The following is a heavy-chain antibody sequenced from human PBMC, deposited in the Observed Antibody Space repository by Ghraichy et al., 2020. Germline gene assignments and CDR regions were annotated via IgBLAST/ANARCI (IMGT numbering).Heavy chain of an antibody. CDR3: ATQKRRSIAAHPFPLNYSYYHGMDV. CDR2: VSSSGGST. D-gene: IGHD6-6*01. Sequence: GGSLRLSCVVSGVTFSNYGMAWVRQTPGRGLEWVSGVSSSGGSTFYADSVKGRFTISRDNSKDTLYLQMNSLRAEDTAIYYCATQKRRSIAAHPFPLNYSYYHGMDVWGQGTTVTVSS. J-gene: IGHJ6*02. CDR1: GVTFSNYG. V-gene: IGHV3-23*01.